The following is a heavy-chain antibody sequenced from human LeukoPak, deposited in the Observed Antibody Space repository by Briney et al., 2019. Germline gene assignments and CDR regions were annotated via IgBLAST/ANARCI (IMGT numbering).Heavy chain of an antibody. CDR1: GFTFSSYS. J-gene: IGHJ6*03. CDR3: AREVSGYDYYYYYYMDV. Sequence: KPGGSLRLSCAASGFTFSSYSMNWVRQAPGKGLEWVSSISSSSSYIYYADSVKGRFTISRDNAKNSLYLQMNSLRAEDTAVYYCAREVSGYDYYYYYYMDVWGKGTTVTVSS. CDR2: ISSSSSYI. V-gene: IGHV3-21*01. D-gene: IGHD5-12*01.